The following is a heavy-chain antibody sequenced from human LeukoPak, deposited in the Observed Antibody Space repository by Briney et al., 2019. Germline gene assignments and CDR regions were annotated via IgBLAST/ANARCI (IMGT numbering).Heavy chain of an antibody. D-gene: IGHD6-13*01. Sequence: PSETLSLTCAVYGGSFSGYYWSWIRQPPGKGLEWIGEINHSGSTNYNPSLKSRVTISVDTSKNQFSLKLSSVTAADTAVYYCARGRNPSAGKTTDYWGQGTLVIVSS. J-gene: IGHJ4*02. CDR2: INHSGST. CDR1: GGSFSGYY. V-gene: IGHV4-34*01. CDR3: ARGRNPSAGKTTDY.